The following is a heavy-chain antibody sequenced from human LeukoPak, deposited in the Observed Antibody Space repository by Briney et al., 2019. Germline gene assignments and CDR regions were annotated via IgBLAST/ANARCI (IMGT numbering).Heavy chain of an antibody. D-gene: IGHD2-15*01. V-gene: IGHV1-69*05. CDR2: IIPIFGTA. CDR1: GGTFSSYA. Sequence: ASVKVSCKASGGTFSSYAISWVRQAPGQGLEWMGGIIPIFGTANYAQKFQGRVTITRDTSASTAYMELSSLRSEDMAVYYCARTRYCSGGSCYYYFDYWGQGTLVTVSS. CDR3: ARTRYCSGGSCYYYFDY. J-gene: IGHJ4*02.